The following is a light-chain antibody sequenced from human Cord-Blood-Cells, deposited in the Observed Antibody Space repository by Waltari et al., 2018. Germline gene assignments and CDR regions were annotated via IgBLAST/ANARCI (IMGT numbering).Light chain of an antibody. J-gene: IGKJ4*01. CDR2: DAS. V-gene: IGKV3-11*01. CDR3: QQHSNWPLT. Sequence: VWTQPPATLSLSPGERATISCRAGQSVSSYLAWYQQKPGPAPRLLIYDASNRATGIPARFSGSASGTDFTLTISSLEPEDFAVYYCQQHSNWPLTFGGGTKVEIK. CDR1: QSVSSY.